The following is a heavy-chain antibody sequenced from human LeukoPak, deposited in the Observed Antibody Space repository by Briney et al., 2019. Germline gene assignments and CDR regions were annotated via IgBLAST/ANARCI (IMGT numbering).Heavy chain of an antibody. CDR2: IYYSGST. V-gene: IGHV4-39*07. CDR3: ARGGRWQPFIAVAGNFGFLRHYYRDV. D-gene: IGHD6-19*01. J-gene: IGHJ6*03. CDR1: GGSISSSSYY. Sequence: SETLSLTCTVSGGSISSSSYYWGWIRQPPGKGLEWIGSIYYSGSTYYNPSLKSRVTISVDTSKNQFSLKLSSVTAAATAVYYCARGGRWQPFIAVAGNFGFLRHYYRDVWGKGTTVTVSS.